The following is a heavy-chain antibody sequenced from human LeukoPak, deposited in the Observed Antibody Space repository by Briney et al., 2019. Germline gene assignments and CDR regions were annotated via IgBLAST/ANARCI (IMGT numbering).Heavy chain of an antibody. CDR1: GGSINSYY. D-gene: IGHD3-10*01. J-gene: IGHJ4*02. Sequence: SETLSLTCTVSGGSINSYYWSWIRQPPGKGLEWIGYFYDTRSPKYNPSLERRVTISVDMSRKQFSLNISSVTTADTAVYYCARGRGSLTYWGQGTLATVSS. CDR2: FYDTRSP. V-gene: IGHV4-59*01. CDR3: ARGRGSLTY.